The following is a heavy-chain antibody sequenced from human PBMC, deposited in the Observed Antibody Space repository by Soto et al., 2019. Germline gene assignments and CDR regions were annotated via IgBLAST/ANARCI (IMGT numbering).Heavy chain of an antibody. Sequence: GGSLRLSCAASGFSLSPYWMHWVRQVPGRGLEWVARLSSDGFGAAYADSVKGRFFISRDIARNTLSLRMNSLRADDTAVYYCARDLGGPDYWGRGTSVTVSS. V-gene: IGHV3-74*03. D-gene: IGHD3-16*01. CDR3: ARDLGGPDY. CDR1: GFSLSPYW. CDR2: LSSDGFGA. J-gene: IGHJ4*02.